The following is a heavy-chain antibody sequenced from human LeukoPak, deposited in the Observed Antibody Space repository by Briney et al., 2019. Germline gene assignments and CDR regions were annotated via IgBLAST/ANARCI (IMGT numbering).Heavy chain of an antibody. J-gene: IGHJ4*02. CDR3: GRVIAGAIDY. D-gene: IGHD6-13*01. V-gene: IGHV3-7*01. CDR1: GSTFSGHS. CDR2: INLDGSER. Sequence: GGSLRLSCAASGSTFSGHSMTWVRQAPGKGLEWVANINLDGSERFYVDFVKGRFTISRDNADNSMYLQMNSLRAEDTAVYYCGRVIAGAIDYWGQGTLVTVSS.